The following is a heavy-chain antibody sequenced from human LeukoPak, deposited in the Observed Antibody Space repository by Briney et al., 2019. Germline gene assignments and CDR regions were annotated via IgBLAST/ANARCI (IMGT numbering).Heavy chain of an antibody. D-gene: IGHD3-22*01. J-gene: IGHJ4*02. CDR3: ARLEADYYDSPYYFDY. CDR2: IYYSGST. Sequence: SETLSLTCTVPGGSISSSSYYWGWIRQPPGKGLEWIGSIYYSGSTYYNPSLKSRVTISVDTSKNQFSLKLSSVTAADTAVYYCARLEADYYDSPYYFDYWGQGTLVTVSS. CDR1: GGSISSSSYY. V-gene: IGHV4-39*01.